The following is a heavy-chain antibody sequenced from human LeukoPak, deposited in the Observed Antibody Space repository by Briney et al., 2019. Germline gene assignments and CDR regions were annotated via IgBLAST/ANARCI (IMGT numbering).Heavy chain of an antibody. CDR3: ARGGDYGSGSFRWRHFDS. D-gene: IGHD3-10*01. CDR1: GFTFSSYA. V-gene: IGHV3-30*04. J-gene: IGHJ4*02. Sequence: PGRALRLSCAASGFTFSSYAMHWVRQAPGKGLEWVAVISYDGRNENYADYVKARFTISRDTTNNTMYMQMNRLRTEDTAVYYCARGGDYGSGSFRWRHFDSWGQGTLVTVSS. CDR2: ISYDGRNE.